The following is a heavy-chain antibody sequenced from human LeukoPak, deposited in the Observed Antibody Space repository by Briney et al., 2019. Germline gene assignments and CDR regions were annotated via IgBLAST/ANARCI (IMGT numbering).Heavy chain of an antibody. J-gene: IGHJ6*02. V-gene: IGHV3-30*02. Sequence: GGSLRLSCAASGFTFSSYTMHWVRQAPGKGLEWVAVIWYDGSNKYYADSVKGRFTISRDNSKNTLYLQMNSLRAEDTAVYYCAKLGSENYYFYGMDVWGQGTTVTVSS. D-gene: IGHD1-14*01. CDR2: IWYDGSNK. CDR3: AKLGSENYYFYGMDV. CDR1: GFTFSSYT.